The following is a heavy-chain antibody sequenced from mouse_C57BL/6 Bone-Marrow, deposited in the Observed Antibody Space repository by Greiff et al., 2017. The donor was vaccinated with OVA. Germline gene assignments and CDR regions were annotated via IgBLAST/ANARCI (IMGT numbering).Heavy chain of an antibody. CDR1: GYTFTNYW. CDR2: IYPGGGYT. V-gene: IGHV1-63*01. CDR3: ARGGTNWYVDG. Sequence: QVQLQQSGAELVRPGTSVQMSCKASGYTFTNYWIGWAQQRPGHGLAWIGDIYPGGGYTNYNEKFKGKATLTADKSSSTAYMQFSSLTSEDSAIYYCARGGTNWYVDGWGTGTTVTVSS. D-gene: IGHD3-1*01. J-gene: IGHJ1*03.